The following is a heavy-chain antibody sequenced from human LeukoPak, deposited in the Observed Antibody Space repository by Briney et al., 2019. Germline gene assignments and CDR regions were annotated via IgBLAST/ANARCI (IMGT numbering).Heavy chain of an antibody. Sequence: ASVKVSCKASGYTFTGYYMHWVRQAPGQGLEWMGWINPNSGGTSYAQKFQGRVTMTRDTSTSTVYMELSSLRSEDTAVYYCARDVGISSGWYYFDYWGQGTLVTVSS. CDR3: ARDVGISSGWYYFDY. V-gene: IGHV1-2*02. J-gene: IGHJ4*02. D-gene: IGHD6-19*01. CDR2: INPNSGGT. CDR1: GYTFTGYY.